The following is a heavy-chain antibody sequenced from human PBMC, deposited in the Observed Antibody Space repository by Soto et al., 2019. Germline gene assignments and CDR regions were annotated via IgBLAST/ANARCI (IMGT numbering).Heavy chain of an antibody. V-gene: IGHV3-33*01. D-gene: IGHD4-17*01. J-gene: IGHJ6*02. CDR2: IWYDGSNK. Sequence: GGSLRLSCAASGFTLSSYGMHWVRQAPGKGLEWVAVIWYDGSNKYYADSVKGRFTISRDKCKSTLYQQMNSLRAKDTAVYYCARDSRYGGNPMEVWGQETTVAVSS. CDR1: GFTLSSYG. CDR3: ARDSRYGGNPMEV.